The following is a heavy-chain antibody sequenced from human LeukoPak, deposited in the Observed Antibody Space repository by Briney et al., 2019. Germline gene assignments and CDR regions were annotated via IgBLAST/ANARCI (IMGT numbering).Heavy chain of an antibody. Sequence: SETLSLTCTVSGGSISSSSYYWGWIRQPPGKGLEWIGSIYYSGSTYYNPSLKSRVTISVDTSKNQFSLKLSSVTAADTAVYYCAREQQWLEYFDYWGQGTLVTVSS. J-gene: IGHJ4*02. CDR1: GGSISSSSYY. CDR3: AREQQWLEYFDY. V-gene: IGHV4-39*07. CDR2: IYYSGST. D-gene: IGHD6-19*01.